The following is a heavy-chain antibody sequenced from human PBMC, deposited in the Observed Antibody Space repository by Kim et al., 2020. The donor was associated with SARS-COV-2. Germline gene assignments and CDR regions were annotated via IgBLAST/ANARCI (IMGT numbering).Heavy chain of an antibody. CDR3: ARDPGDYYGSGSYAL. V-gene: IGHV4-59*13. CDR2: IYYSGST. J-gene: IGHJ4*02. D-gene: IGHD3-10*01. Sequence: SQTLSLTCTVSGGSISSYYWSWIRQPPGKGLEWIGYIYYSGSTNYNPSLKSRVTISVDTSKNQFSLKLSSVTAADTAVYYCARDPGDYYGSGSYALWGQGTLVTVSS. CDR1: GGSISSYY.